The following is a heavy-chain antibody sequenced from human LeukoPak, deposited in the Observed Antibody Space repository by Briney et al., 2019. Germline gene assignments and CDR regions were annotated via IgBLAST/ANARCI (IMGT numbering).Heavy chain of an antibody. CDR1: GFTFSYYA. Sequence: GGSLGLSCAASGFTFSYYAMSWVRQAPGKGLEWISAISGSGSSTYYADSVKGRFTFSRDNSKNTLNLQMNSLRAEDTAVYYCARRRGYCSGTRCYGNWFDPWGQGTLVTVSS. CDR3: ARRRGYCSGTRCYGNWFDP. J-gene: IGHJ5*02. CDR2: ISGSGSST. V-gene: IGHV3-23*01. D-gene: IGHD2-2*01.